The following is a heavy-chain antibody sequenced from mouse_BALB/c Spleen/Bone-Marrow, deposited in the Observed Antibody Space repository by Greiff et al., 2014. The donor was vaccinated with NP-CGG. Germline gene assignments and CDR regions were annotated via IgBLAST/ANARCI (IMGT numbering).Heavy chain of an antibody. CDR3: ARLGAYYRYGYAMDH. Sequence: VHVKQSGPELVKPGASVKMSCKASGYTFTSYVMHWVKQKPGQGLEWIGYINSYNDGTNYNEKFKGKATLTSDKSSSTAYMELSSLTSEDSAVYYCARLGAYYRYGYAMDHWGQGTSVTVSS. CDR1: GYTFTSYV. V-gene: IGHV1-14*01. CDR2: INSYNDGT. J-gene: IGHJ4*01. D-gene: IGHD2-14*01.